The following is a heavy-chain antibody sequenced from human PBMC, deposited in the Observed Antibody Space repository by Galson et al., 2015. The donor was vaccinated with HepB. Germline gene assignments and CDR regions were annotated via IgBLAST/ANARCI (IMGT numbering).Heavy chain of an antibody. D-gene: IGHD3-3*01. CDR2: IIPILGIA. V-gene: IGHV1-69*04. Sequence: SVKVSCKASGGTFSSYAISWVRQAPGQGLEWMGRIIPILGIANYAQKFQGRVTITADKSTSTAYMELSSLRSGDTAVYYCARDLGPLLRPAPGNWFDPWGQGTLVTVSS. J-gene: IGHJ5*02. CDR3: ARDLGPLLRPAPGNWFDP. CDR1: GGTFSSYA.